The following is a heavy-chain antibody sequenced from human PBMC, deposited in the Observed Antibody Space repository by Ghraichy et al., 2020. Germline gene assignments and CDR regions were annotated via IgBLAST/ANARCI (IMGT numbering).Heavy chain of an antibody. CDR2: IYTSGST. CDR3: AREERRLYSSSSSFNY. J-gene: IGHJ4*02. V-gene: IGHV4-4*07. D-gene: IGHD6-13*01. CDR1: GGSISSYY. Sequence: SETLSLTCTVSGGSISSYYWSWIRQPAGKGLEWIGRIYTSGSTNYNPSLKSRVTMSVDTSKNQFSLKLSSVTAADTAVYYCAREERRLYSSSSSFNYWGQGTLVTVSS.